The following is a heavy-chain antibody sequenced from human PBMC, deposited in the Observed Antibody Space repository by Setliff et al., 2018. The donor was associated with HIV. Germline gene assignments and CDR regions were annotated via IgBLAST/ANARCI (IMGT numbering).Heavy chain of an antibody. V-gene: IGHV4-38-2*01. Sequence: TLSLTCAVSGYSISSGCYWGWIRQPPGKGLEWIGSMYHTGSTYYSPSLNSRFTISVDTSKNQFSLKLRSVTAADTAVYYCARQPLYNDYDWRSYYFDYWGQGSRVTVS. CDR3: ARQPLYNDYDWRSYYFDY. CDR2: MYHTGST. D-gene: IGHD5-12*01. J-gene: IGHJ4*02. CDR1: GYSISSGCY.